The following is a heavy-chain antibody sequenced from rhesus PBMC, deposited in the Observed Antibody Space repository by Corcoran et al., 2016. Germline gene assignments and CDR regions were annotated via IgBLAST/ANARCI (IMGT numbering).Heavy chain of an antibody. V-gene: IGHV3-132*02. Sequence: VEQLVESGGALVQPGASLRLSCAASEFTLSSYDMHWVRRAPGKGLLLVSAIIISGGTYYPDSVKVRFTISRDNAKNSLYLQMNSLRAEDTAVYYCARGIRDYYGLDSWGQGVVVTVSS. CDR1: EFTLSSYD. J-gene: IGHJ6*01. CDR2: IIISGGT. D-gene: IGHD2-2*01. CDR3: ARGIRDYYGLDS.